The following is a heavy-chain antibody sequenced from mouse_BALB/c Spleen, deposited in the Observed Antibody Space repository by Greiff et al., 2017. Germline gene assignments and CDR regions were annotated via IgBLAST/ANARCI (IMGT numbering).Heavy chain of an antibody. D-gene: IGHD2-3*01. J-gene: IGHJ4*01. V-gene: IGHV4-2*02. CDR3: ARDGPYAMDY. Sequence: EVKLQESGGGLVQPGGSLNLSCAASGFDFSRYWMSWARQAPGKGQEWIGEINPGSSTINYTPSLKDKFIISRDNAKNTLYLQMSKVRSEDTALYYCARDGPYAMDYWGQGTSVTVSS. CDR1: GFDFSRYW. CDR2: INPGSSTI.